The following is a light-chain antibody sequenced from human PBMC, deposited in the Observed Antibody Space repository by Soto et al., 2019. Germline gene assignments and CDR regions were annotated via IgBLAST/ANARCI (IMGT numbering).Light chain of an antibody. Sequence: QSALTQPASVSGSPGQSITLSCTGTSSDVGGYNYVSWYQHHPGKAPKLMIYEVSNRPSGISHRFSGSKSGNTASLTISGLRAEDEADYYCSSYTRQYTPSYVFGTGTKLT. CDR2: EVS. J-gene: IGLJ1*01. CDR3: SSYTRQYTPSYV. V-gene: IGLV2-14*01. CDR1: SSDVGGYNY.